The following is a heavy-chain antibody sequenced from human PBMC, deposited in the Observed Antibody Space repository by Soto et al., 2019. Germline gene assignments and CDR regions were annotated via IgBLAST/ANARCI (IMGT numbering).Heavy chain of an antibody. CDR3: AIAPSHIVVVTADY. Sequence: GGSLRLSCAASGFTFSSYGMHWVRQAPGKGLEWVAVISYDGSNKYYADSVKGRFTISRDNSKNTLYLQMNSLRAEDTAVYYCAIAPSHIVVVTADYWGQGTLVTVSS. D-gene: IGHD2-21*02. J-gene: IGHJ4*02. CDR2: ISYDGSNK. V-gene: IGHV3-30*03. CDR1: GFTFSSYG.